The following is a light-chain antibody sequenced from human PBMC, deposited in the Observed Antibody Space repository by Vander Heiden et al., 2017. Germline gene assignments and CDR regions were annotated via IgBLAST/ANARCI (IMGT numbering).Light chain of an antibody. Sequence: EIVLSQSPSTLSLSPVEIATLSCRASQSVSSSYLAWYQQKPGQAPRLLIYGASRRATGIPERFSGRGSGTDFTLTISRMEPEDVAVYYCKQYGSSSKTFGQGTKVEIK. J-gene: IGKJ1*01. CDR2: GAS. CDR1: QSVSSSY. V-gene: IGKV3-20*01. CDR3: KQYGSSSKT.